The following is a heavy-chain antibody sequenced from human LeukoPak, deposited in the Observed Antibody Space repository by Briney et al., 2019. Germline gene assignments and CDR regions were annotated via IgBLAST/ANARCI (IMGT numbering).Heavy chain of an antibody. CDR2: IIPIFGTA. CDR1: GGTFNIYA. CDR3: ARETSFGAGTNVYCGMDV. D-gene: IGHD3-16*01. Sequence: GASVKVSYRASGGTFNIYAISWVRQAPGQGREGMGGIIPIFGTANYAQKFQRRVTITADESTSTAYMELSSLRSEDTAVYYCARETSFGAGTNVYCGMDVWGKGTTVTVSS. J-gene: IGHJ6*04. V-gene: IGHV1-69*13.